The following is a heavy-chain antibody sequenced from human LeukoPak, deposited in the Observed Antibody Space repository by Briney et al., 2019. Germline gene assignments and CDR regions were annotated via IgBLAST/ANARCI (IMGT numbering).Heavy chain of an antibody. CDR1: GGSISSYY. CDR2: IYYSGST. CDR3: ARVMAGGFDY. Sequence: SETLSLTCTGSGGSISSYYWSWIRQPPGKGLEWIGYIYYSGSTNYNPSLKSRVTISVDTSKNQFSLKLSSVTAADTAVYYCARVMAGGFDYWGQGTLVTVSS. D-gene: IGHD3-10*01. J-gene: IGHJ4*02. V-gene: IGHV4-59*01.